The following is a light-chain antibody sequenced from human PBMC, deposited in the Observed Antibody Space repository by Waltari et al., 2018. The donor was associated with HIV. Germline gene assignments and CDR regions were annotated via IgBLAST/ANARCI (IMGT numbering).Light chain of an antibody. CDR2: EVS. CDR1: SSDVGSYNL. J-gene: IGLJ1*01. CDR3: CSYAATSTFV. Sequence: SALTQPASVSGSPGQSTTISCPGTSSDVGSYNLISWYQQYPGKAPKLMIYEVSKRPSGVSNRFSGSKSGNTASLTISGLQAEDEADYYCCSYAATSTFVFGTGTKVTVL. V-gene: IGLV2-23*02.